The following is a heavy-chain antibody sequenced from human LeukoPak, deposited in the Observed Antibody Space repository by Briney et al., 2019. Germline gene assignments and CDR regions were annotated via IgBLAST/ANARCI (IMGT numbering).Heavy chain of an antibody. CDR2: ISSSSSYI. V-gene: IGHV3-21*01. Sequence: PGRSLRLPCAASGFTFSSYSMNWVRQAPGKGLEWVSSISSSSSYIYYADSAKGRFTISRDNAKNSLYLQMNSLRAEDTAVYYCARDGRSGWYYFDYWGQGTLVTVSS. D-gene: IGHD6-19*01. CDR1: GFTFSSYS. J-gene: IGHJ4*02. CDR3: ARDGRSGWYYFDY.